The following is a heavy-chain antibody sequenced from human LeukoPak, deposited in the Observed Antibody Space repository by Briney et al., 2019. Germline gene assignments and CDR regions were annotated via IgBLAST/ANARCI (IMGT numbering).Heavy chain of an antibody. J-gene: IGHJ4*02. CDR1: GGSINTYY. Sequence: SETLSLTCSVSGGSINTYYWSCIRQPAGKGLEWIGRIHSSGSTHYNPSLKSRVTMSLDTSNNQFSLKLTSVTAADTAVYYCARDNDFFDYWGQGTLVTVSS. CDR2: IHSSGST. V-gene: IGHV4-4*07. CDR3: ARDNDFFDY.